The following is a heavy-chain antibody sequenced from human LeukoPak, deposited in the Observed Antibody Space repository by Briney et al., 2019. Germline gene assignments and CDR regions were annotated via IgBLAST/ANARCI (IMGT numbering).Heavy chain of an antibody. D-gene: IGHD3-10*01. CDR2: ISGSGGST. CDR1: GFTFSSYA. V-gene: IGHV3-23*01. CDR3: ANGVRDRGVIITWEFDY. J-gene: IGHJ4*02. Sequence: GGSLRLSCAASGFTFSSYAMSWVRQAPGKGLEWVSAISGSGGSTYYADSVKGRFTISRDNSKNTLYLQMNSLRADDTAVYYCANGVRDRGVIITWEFDYWGQGTLVTVSS.